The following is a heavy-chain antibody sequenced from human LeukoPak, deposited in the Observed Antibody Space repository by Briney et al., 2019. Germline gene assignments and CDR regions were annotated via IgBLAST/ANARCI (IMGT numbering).Heavy chain of an antibody. J-gene: IGHJ6*03. CDR1: GFTFDDYT. D-gene: IGHD2-2*01. Sequence: GGSLRLSCAASGFTFDDYTMHWVRQAPGKGLNWFSLISWDGGTKYYAASVKGRFTISRDNSKNSLYLQMNSLRTEDTALYYCAKDGGYCSSTSCYAFSRVRNYYYYYMDVWGKGTTVTVFS. CDR3: AKDGGYCSSTSCYAFSRVRNYYYYYMDV. V-gene: IGHV3-43*01. CDR2: ISWDGGTK.